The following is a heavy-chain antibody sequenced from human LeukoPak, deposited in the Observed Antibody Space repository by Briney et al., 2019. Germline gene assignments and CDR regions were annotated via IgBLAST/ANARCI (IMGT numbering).Heavy chain of an antibody. Sequence: PGGSLRLSCAASGFTFSSYSMNWVRQAPGKGLEWVSRINSDGSSTSYADSVKGRFTISRDNAKNTLYLQMNSLRAADTAVYYCARDRSIASDYWGQGTLVTVSS. CDR2: INSDGSST. J-gene: IGHJ4*02. CDR3: ARDRSIASDY. D-gene: IGHD6-6*01. CDR1: GFTFSSYS. V-gene: IGHV3-74*01.